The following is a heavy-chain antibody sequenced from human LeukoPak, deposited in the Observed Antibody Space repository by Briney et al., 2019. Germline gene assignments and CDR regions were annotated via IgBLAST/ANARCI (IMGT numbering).Heavy chain of an antibody. D-gene: IGHD2-8*01. CDR1: GGSFSGYY. CDR2: INHSGST. J-gene: IGHJ4*01. V-gene: IGHV4-34*01. Sequence: PSETLSLTCAVYGGSFSGYYWSWIRQPPGKGLEWIGEINHSGSTNYNPSLKSRVTISVDTSKNQFSLKLSSVTPEDTAVYYCARGNNGYIDYWGHGTLVTVFS. CDR3: ARGNNGYIDY.